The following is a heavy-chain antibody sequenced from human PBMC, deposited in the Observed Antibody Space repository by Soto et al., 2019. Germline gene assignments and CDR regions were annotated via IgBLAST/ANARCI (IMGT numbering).Heavy chain of an antibody. V-gene: IGHV2-26*01. J-gene: IGHJ5*02. D-gene: IGHD4-17*01. Sequence: ETLSLTCAVSGGSISSGGYSWSWIRQPPGKALEWLAHIFSNDEKSYSTSLKSRLTISKDTSKSQVVLTMTNMDPVDTATYYCARIPVRLRFPTPFGFDPWGQGTLVTVSS. CDR2: IFSNDEK. CDR3: ARIPVRLRFPTPFGFDP. CDR1: GGSISSGGYS.